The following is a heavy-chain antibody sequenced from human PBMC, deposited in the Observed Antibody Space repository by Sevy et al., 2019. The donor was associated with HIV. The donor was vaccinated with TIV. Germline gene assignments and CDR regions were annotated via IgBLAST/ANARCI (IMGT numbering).Heavy chain of an antibody. CDR1: GFTFSSYS. V-gene: IGHV3-48*01. J-gene: IGHJ5*02. D-gene: IGHD3-9*01. Sequence: GESLKISCAASGFTFSSYSMNWVRQAPGKGLEWVSYISSSSSTIYYADSVKGRFTISRDNAKNSLYLQMNSLRAEDTAVYYCARVDYDILTGYYPWGQGTLVTVSS. CDR2: ISSSSSTI. CDR3: ARVDYDILTGYYP.